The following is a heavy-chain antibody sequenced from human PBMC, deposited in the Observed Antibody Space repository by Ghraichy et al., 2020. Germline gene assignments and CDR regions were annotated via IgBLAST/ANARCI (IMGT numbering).Heavy chain of an antibody. Sequence: ASVKVSCKASGYTFTSYGISWVRQAPGQGLEWMGWISAYNGNTNYAQKLQGRVTMTTDTSTSTAYMELRSLRSDDTAVYYCARDCSSTSCYDTPYFDYWGQGTLVTVSS. D-gene: IGHD2-2*01. J-gene: IGHJ4*02. CDR1: GYTFTSYG. CDR2: ISAYNGNT. V-gene: IGHV1-18*01. CDR3: ARDCSSTSCYDTPYFDY.